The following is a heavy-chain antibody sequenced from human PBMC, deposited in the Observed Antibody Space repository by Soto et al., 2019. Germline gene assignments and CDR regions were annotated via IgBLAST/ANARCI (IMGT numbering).Heavy chain of an antibody. CDR1: GCTFTSYG. CDR3: ARSVTPGYSSSWYHWFDP. J-gene: IGHJ5*02. V-gene: IGHV1-18*04. Sequence: ASVKVSCKASGCTFTSYGISWVRQAPGQGLEWMGWISAYNGNTNYAQKLQGRVTMTTDTSTSTAYMELRSLRSDDTAVYYCARSVTPGYSSSWYHWFDPWGQGTLVTVSS. D-gene: IGHD6-13*01. CDR2: ISAYNGNT.